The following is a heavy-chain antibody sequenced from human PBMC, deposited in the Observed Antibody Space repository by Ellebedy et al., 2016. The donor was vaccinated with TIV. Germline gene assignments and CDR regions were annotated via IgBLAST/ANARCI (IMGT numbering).Heavy chain of an antibody. CDR1: GYTFTNYW. CDR2: IDPRDSQT. CDR3: VKFGELPDY. V-gene: IGHV5-10-1*01. Sequence: GESLKISXKGSGYTFTNYWITWVRQMPGESLEWMGRIDPRDSQTNYSPSFQGHITISVDKSIRTAYLHWSSLKASDTGMYYCVKFGELPDYWGQGTPVTVSS. D-gene: IGHD3-10*01. J-gene: IGHJ4*02.